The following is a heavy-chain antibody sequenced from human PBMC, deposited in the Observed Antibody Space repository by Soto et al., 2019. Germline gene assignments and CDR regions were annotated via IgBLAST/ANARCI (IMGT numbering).Heavy chain of an antibody. J-gene: IGHJ6*02. D-gene: IGHD3-10*01. Sequence: SGPTLVNPTQTLTLTCTFSGFSLSTSGVGVGWIRQPPGKALEWLALIYWNDDKRYSPSLKSRLTITKDTSKNQVVLTMTNMDPVDTATYYCAHXARGDPKSDYYYYGMDVWGQGTTVTVSS. CDR3: AHXARGDPKSDYYYYGMDV. V-gene: IGHV2-5*01. CDR2: IYWNDDK. CDR1: GFSLSTSGVG.